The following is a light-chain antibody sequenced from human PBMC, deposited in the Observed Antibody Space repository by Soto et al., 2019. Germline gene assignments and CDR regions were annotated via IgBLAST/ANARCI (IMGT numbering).Light chain of an antibody. CDR1: LSNIGSNS. V-gene: IGLV1-44*01. CDR3: AAWDDSLTDPLVM. J-gene: IGLJ3*02. Sequence: QSVLTQPPSASGTPGQRVTISCSGTLSNIGSNSVNWFQQLPGTAPRLLIYGSNQRPSGVPDRFSGSKSGTSASLAISGLQPEDEADYYCAAWDDSLTDPLVMFGGGTQLTVL. CDR2: GSN.